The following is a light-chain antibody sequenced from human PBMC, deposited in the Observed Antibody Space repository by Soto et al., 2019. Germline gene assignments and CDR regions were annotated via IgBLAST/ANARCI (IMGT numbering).Light chain of an antibody. CDR3: QSYDSSLRGYV. Sequence: QSVLTQPPSVSGAPGQRVTISCTGRSSNIGAGYDVHWYQQVPGTAPKLLVYDNNNRPPGVPDRFSGSKSGTSASLAITGLQAEDEADYYCQSYDSSLRGYVFGSGTKVTVL. CDR2: DNN. V-gene: IGLV1-40*01. J-gene: IGLJ1*01. CDR1: SSNIGAGYD.